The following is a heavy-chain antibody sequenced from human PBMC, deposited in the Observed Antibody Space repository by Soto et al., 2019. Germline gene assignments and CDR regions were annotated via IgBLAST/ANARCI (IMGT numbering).Heavy chain of an antibody. D-gene: IGHD3-22*01. CDR2: IYSTGSK. CDR1: GFSVSSNY. Sequence: EVQLVETGGGLIQPGGPLRLSCAASGFSVSSNYMSWVRQAPGKGLEWVSVIYSTGSKYYADSVKGRFIISRDNSKNSLYLEMNNLGAEDTAVYYCARSVVVVIRTFNWYFDLWGRGTLVTVS. J-gene: IGHJ2*01. V-gene: IGHV3-53*02. CDR3: ARSVVVVIRTFNWYFDL.